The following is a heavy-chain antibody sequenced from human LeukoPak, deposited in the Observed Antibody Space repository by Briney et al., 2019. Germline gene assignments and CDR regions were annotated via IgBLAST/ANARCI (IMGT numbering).Heavy chain of an antibody. CDR3: ARGYGSSGNEKIFDY. V-gene: IGHV3-74*01. Sequence: PGGSLRLSCAASGFTFSNYWMHWVRQAPGKGLVWVSRIESDASTTGYADSVKGRFTISRDNAKNTLYLQMNSLRAEDTAVYYCARGYGSSGNEKIFDYWGQGTLVTVSS. CDR1: GFTFSNYW. D-gene: IGHD6-19*01. J-gene: IGHJ4*02. CDR2: IESDASTT.